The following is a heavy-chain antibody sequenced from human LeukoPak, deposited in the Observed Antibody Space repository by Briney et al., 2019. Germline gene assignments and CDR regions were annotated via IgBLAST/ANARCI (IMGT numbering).Heavy chain of an antibody. V-gene: IGHV3-11*04. CDR2: MFSSGGPI. CDR1: GLRFGDYSNYY. CDR3: ARYLGYCSSTSCPLDTTGGMDV. J-gene: IGHJ6*02. Sequence: PGGSLRLSCAASGLRFGDYSNYYMSWVPQAPVKGVAWISYMFSSGGPISYADSVRGRFSVSRDNAKNSLYLQMNSLRAEDTAVYYCARYLGYCSSTSCPLDTTGGMDVWGQGTTVTVSS. D-gene: IGHD2-2*01.